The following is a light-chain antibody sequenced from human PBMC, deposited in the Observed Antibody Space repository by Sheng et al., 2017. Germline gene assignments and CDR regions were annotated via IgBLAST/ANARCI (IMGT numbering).Light chain of an antibody. Sequence: DIQMTQSPSSVSASIGDRVTITCRASQDISRWLAWYQQKPGKAPKLLIYEASNLGAGVPSRFSGSGSGTDFNLTISSLQPEDIATYYCQQYEDLPPFKFGPGTRVDFK. V-gene: IGKV1-33*01. J-gene: IGKJ3*01. CDR3: QQYEDLPPFK. CDR1: QDISRW. CDR2: EAS.